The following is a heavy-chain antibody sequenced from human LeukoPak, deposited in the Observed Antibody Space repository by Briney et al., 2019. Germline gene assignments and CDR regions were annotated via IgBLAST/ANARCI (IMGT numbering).Heavy chain of an antibody. CDR3: ARGGEPLAANTLAY. CDR1: GFTVITND. Sequence: QPGGSLRLSCAASGFTVITNDVPWVRQAPGKGLEWVSVLYSDGNTKYADSVQGRFTISRDNSKNTLYLEMNSLSPDDTAVYYCARGGEPLAANTLAYWGQGTLVTVSS. V-gene: IGHV3-53*01. D-gene: IGHD1-14*01. CDR2: LYSDGNT. J-gene: IGHJ4*02.